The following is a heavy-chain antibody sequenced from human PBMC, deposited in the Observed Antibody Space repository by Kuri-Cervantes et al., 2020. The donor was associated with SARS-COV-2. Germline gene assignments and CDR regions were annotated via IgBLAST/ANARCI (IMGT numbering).Heavy chain of an antibody. J-gene: IGHJ6*03. CDR3: ATGAANSYMDV. V-gene: IGHV3-33*08. D-gene: IGHD3-10*01. Sequence: GGSLRLSCGASGFSLTNYAIHWVRQAPGKGLEWVSVIWYDGKNEYYAGSVKGRFNISRDTSKNPVSLHMNSLRAEDTAMYYCATGAANSYMDVWGRGTTVTVSS. CDR2: IWYDGKNE. CDR1: GFSLTNYA.